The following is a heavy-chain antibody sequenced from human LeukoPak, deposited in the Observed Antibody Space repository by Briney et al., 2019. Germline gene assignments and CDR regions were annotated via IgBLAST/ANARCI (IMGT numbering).Heavy chain of an antibody. CDR2: IYHSGST. Sequence: PSETLSLTCTVSGYSISSGYYWGWIRQPPGKGLEWIGSIYHSGSTYYNPSLKSRVTISVDTSKNQFSLKLSSVTAADTAVYYCARGDYDILTGYYAPRYYGMDVWGQGTTVTVSS. J-gene: IGHJ6*02. CDR1: GYSISSGYY. D-gene: IGHD3-9*01. CDR3: ARGDYDILTGYYAPRYYGMDV. V-gene: IGHV4-38-2*02.